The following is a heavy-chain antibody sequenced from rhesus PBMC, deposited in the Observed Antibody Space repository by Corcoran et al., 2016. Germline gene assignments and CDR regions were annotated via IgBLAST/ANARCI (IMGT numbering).Heavy chain of an antibody. D-gene: IGHD6-25*01. CDR1: GGSISGGYD. J-gene: IGHJ4*01. CDR2: FYGSSGST. CDR3: ARDIAAALFDY. V-gene: IGHV4-76*01. Sequence: QVQLQESGPGVVKPSETLSLTCAVSGGSISGGYDWSWIRQPPGKGLGWIGYFYGSSGSTTYNPSLQYRVTISKDASKNEFSLKLSSVTAADTAVYYCARDIAAALFDYWGQGVLVTVSS.